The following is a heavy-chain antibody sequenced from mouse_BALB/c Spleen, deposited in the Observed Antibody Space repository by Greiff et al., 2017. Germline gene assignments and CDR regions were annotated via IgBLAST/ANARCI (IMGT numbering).Heavy chain of an antibody. CDR3: ARYGNYEYFDV. D-gene: IGHD2-1*01. Sequence: VQLQQSGPELVKPGASVKISCKASGYTFTDYNMHWVKQSHGKSLEWIGYIYPYNGGTGYNQKFKSKATLTVDNSSSTAYMELRSLTSEDSAVYYCARYGNYEYFDVWGAGTTVTVSS. J-gene: IGHJ1*01. V-gene: IGHV1S29*02. CDR1: GYTFTDYN. CDR2: IYPYNGGT.